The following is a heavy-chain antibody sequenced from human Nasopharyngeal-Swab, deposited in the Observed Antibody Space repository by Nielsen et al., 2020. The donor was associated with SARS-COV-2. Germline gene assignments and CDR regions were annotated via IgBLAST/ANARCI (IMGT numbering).Heavy chain of an antibody. CDR1: GFTFSSYC. CDR3: ARGVVMVGGTRWFDP. Sequence: GESLKISCAASGFTFSSYCVSWFRQAPGKRLEWVANINQDGSERYYMDSVKGRFTISRDNTKNSLYLQMSTLSADDTAVYYCARGVVMVGGTRWFDPWGQGALVTVSS. J-gene: IGHJ5*02. D-gene: IGHD2-15*01. CDR2: INQDGSER. V-gene: IGHV3-7*05.